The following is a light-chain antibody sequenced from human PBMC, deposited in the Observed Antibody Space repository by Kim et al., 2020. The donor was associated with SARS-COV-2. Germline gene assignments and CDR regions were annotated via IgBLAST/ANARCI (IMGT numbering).Light chain of an antibody. V-gene: IGLV3-1*01. J-gene: IGLJ2*01. CDR1: KLGDKY. CDR3: QAWDSSTVV. CDR2: QDS. Sequence: VSPGQTASIACSGDKLGDKYACWYQKKPGQSPVLVIYQDSKRPSGITERFSGSNSGNTATLTISGTQAMDEADYYCQAWDSSTVVFGGGTQLTVL.